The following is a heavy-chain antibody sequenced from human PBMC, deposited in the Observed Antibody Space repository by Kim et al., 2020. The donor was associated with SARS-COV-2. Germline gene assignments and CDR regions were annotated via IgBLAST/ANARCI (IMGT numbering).Heavy chain of an antibody. Sequence: SETLSLTCTVSGGSISSYYWSWIRQPPGKGLEWIGYIYYSGSTNYNPSLKSRVTISVDTSKNQCSLKLSAVTAADTAVYYCARRSLGYYDSSGPQAAFDIWGQGAMVTVSS. V-gene: IGHV4-59*01. J-gene: IGHJ3*02. CDR3: ARRSLGYYDSSGPQAAFDI. D-gene: IGHD3-22*01. CDR2: IYYSGST. CDR1: GGSISSYY.